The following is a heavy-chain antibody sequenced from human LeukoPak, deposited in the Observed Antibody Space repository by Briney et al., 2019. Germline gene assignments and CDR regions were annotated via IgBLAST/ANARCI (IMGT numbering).Heavy chain of an antibody. D-gene: IGHD3-22*01. CDR2: IYPGDSDT. J-gene: IGHJ4*02. Sequence: KPGEPLKISCKGSGYRFTSYWIGWVRQMPGKGLEWMGIIYPGDSDTRYSPSFQGQVTISADKSISTAYLQWSSLKASDTAMYYCARLGVYYYDSSGYLYFDYWGQGTLVTVSS. CDR1: GYRFTSYW. V-gene: IGHV5-51*03. CDR3: ARLGVYYYDSSGYLYFDY.